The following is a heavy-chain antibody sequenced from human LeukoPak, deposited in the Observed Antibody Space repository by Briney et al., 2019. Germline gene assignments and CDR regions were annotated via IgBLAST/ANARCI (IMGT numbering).Heavy chain of an antibody. CDR2: ISYDGSNK. CDR3: AKNMGTTAFDY. Sequence: PGGSLRLSCAASGFTFSSYGMHWVRQAPGKGLEWVAVISYDGSNKYYADSVKGRFTISRDNSKNTLYLRMNSLRAEDTAVYYCAKNMGTTAFDYWGQGTLVTVSS. J-gene: IGHJ4*02. CDR1: GFTFSSYG. D-gene: IGHD4-11*01. V-gene: IGHV3-30*18.